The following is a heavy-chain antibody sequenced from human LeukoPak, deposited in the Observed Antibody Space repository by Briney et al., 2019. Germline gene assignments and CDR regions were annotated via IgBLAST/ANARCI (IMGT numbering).Heavy chain of an antibody. Sequence: ASVKVSCKASGYTFTSYGISWVRQAPGQGLEWMGWISAYNGNTNYAQKLQAKVTMTTDTSTSTAYMELRSLRSDDTAVYYGARVRITIFEEVRNWFDPWGQGTLVTVSS. CDR1: GYTFTSYG. J-gene: IGHJ5*02. CDR3: ARVRITIFEEVRNWFDP. D-gene: IGHD3-3*01. V-gene: IGHV1-18*01. CDR2: ISAYNGNT.